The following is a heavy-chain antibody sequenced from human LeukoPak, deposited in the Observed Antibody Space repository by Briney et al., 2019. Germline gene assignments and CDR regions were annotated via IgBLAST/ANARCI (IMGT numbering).Heavy chain of an antibody. Sequence: SETLSLTCAVYGGSFSGYYWSWIRQPPGKGLEWIGEINHSGSTNYNPSLKSRVTISVDTSKNQFSLKLSSVTAADTAVYYCARGEKYYYDSSGRYYFDYWGQGTLVTVSS. CDR1: GGSFSGYY. D-gene: IGHD3-22*01. V-gene: IGHV4-34*01. CDR3: ARGEKYYYDSSGRYYFDY. CDR2: INHSGST. J-gene: IGHJ4*02.